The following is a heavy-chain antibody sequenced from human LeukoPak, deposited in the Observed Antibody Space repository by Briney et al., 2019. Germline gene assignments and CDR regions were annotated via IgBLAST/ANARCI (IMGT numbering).Heavy chain of an antibody. CDR1: GGSISSYY. CDR2: IYYSGST. D-gene: IGHD3-22*01. V-gene: IGHV4-59*05. CDR3: ARRSIDTYYYDSSGYAIPFFADY. Sequence: PSETLSLTCTVSGGSISSYYWSWIRQPPGKGLEWIGSIYYSGSTYYNPSLKSRVTISVDTSKNQFSLKLSSVTAADTAVYYCARRSIDTYYYDSSGYAIPFFADYWGQGTLVTVSS. J-gene: IGHJ4*02.